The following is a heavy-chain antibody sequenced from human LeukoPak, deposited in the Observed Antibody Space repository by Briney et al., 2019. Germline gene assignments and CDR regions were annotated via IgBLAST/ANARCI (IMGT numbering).Heavy chain of an antibody. D-gene: IGHD3-22*01. CDR2: INPSGGST. CDR1: GYTFTSYY. CDR3: ARGPGYYYDSSGYYKPIPFDY. J-gene: IGHJ4*02. Sequence: GASVKVSCKASGYTFTSYYMHWVRQAPGQGLEWMGIINPSGGSTSYAQKFQGRVTMTRDMSTSTVYMELSSLRSEDTAVYYCARGPGYYYDSSGYYKPIPFDYWGQGTLVTVSS. V-gene: IGHV1-46*01.